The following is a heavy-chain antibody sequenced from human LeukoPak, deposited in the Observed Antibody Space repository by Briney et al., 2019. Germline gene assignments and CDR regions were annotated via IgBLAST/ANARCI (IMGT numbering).Heavy chain of an antibody. CDR3: TTNAGSYGIDV. CDR2: IKSKTDGETT. CDR1: GFSFTNAW. J-gene: IGHJ3*01. V-gene: IGHV3-15*01. Sequence: GGSLRLSCAASGFSFTNAWMSWVRQPPGKGLEWVGRIKSKTDGETTDYAAPVKDRFTVSRNDSKVTLYLQMSSLKADDTAVYYCTTNAGSYGIDVWGQGTMVTVSS. D-gene: IGHD3-10*01.